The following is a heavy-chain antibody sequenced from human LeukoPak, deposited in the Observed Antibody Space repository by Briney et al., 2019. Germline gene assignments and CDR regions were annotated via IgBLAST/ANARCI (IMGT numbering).Heavy chain of an antibody. CDR1: GGSISSSH. CDR3: ARVGGERWLQRDDAFDI. Sequence: SETLSLTCTVSGGSISSSHWTWIRQPPGKGLEWIGYVFYSGSTNYNPSLKSRVTMSVDTSKNQFSLKLSSVTAADTAVYYCARVGGERWLQRDDAFDIWGQGTMVTVSS. CDR2: VFYSGST. D-gene: IGHD5-24*01. V-gene: IGHV4-59*12. J-gene: IGHJ3*02.